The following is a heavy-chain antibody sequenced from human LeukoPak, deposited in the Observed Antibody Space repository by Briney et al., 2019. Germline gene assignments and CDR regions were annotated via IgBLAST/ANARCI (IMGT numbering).Heavy chain of an antibody. CDR3: ARHVGYYYYMDV. Sequence: SETLSLTCTVSGGSISSSLYYWGWIRQPPGKGLEWIGSIYYSGSTSDNPSLKSRVTISVDSSKNQLSLKLSSVTAADAAVYYCARHVGYYYYMDVWGKGTTVSISS. V-gene: IGHV4-39*01. CDR1: GGSISSSLYY. J-gene: IGHJ6*03. CDR2: IYYSGST.